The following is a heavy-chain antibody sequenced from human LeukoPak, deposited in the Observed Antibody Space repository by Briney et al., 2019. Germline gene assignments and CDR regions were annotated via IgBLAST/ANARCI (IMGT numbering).Heavy chain of an antibody. CDR3: ARGLILPRFGELLWPFDY. CDR1: GYTFTSYG. Sequence: ASVKVSCKASGYTFTSYGISWVRQAPGQGLEWMGWINPNSGGTNYAQKFQGRVTMTRDTSISTAYMELSRLRSDDTAVYYCARGLILPRFGELLWPFDYWGQGTLVTVSS. V-gene: IGHV1-2*02. J-gene: IGHJ4*02. D-gene: IGHD3-10*02. CDR2: INPNSGGT.